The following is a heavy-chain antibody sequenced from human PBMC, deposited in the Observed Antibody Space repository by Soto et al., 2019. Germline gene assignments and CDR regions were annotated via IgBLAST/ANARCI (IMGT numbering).Heavy chain of an antibody. V-gene: IGHV2-5*02. Sequence: QITLKESGPPLVRPTQTLTLTCTFSGFSLTTSGVGVGWIRQPPGKALEWLAVIYWDDDKRYSSSLKSRLTNAKDTPQNKPVLTTSNMAAVDTATYYCAHHPYYGLGSYSFDYWGQGTLVTVSS. CDR3: AHHPYYGLGSYSFDY. CDR2: IYWDDDK. J-gene: IGHJ4*02. CDR1: GFSLTTSGVG. D-gene: IGHD3-10*01.